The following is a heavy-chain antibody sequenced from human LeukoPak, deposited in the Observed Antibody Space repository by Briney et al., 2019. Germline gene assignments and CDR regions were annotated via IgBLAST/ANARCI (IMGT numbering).Heavy chain of an antibody. CDR1: GGTFSSYA. CDR3: ASSTTGRLLWFAFDP. CDR2: IIPIFGTA. Sequence: ASVKVSCKTSGGTFSSYAISWVRQAPGQGLEWMGGIIPIFGTANYAQKFQGRVTITADESTSTAYMELGSLRSEDTAVYYCASSTTGRLLWFAFDPWGQGTLVTVSS. V-gene: IGHV1-69*13. D-gene: IGHD3-10*01. J-gene: IGHJ5*02.